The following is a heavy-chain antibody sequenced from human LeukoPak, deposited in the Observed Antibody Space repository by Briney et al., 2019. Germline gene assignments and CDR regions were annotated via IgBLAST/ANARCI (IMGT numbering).Heavy chain of an antibody. D-gene: IGHD3-22*01. CDR1: GGSISSYY. CDR3: ASLGHYYYDSSGPL. Sequence: SETLSLTCTVSGGSISSYYWSWIRQPPGKGLEWIGYIYYSGSTNYNPSLKSRVTISVDTSKNQFSLKLSSVTAADTAVYYCASLGHYYYDSSGPLWGQGTLVTVSS. CDR2: IYYSGST. J-gene: IGHJ4*02. V-gene: IGHV4-59*01.